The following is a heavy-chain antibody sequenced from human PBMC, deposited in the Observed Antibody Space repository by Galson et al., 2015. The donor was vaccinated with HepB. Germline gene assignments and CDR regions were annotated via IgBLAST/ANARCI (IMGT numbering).Heavy chain of an antibody. CDR1: GFTFGSYS. Sequence: LRLSCAASGFTFGSYSMNWVRQAPGSGLEWVSYISSGSSTIYYADSVKGRFTISRDNANNSLYLQMNSLRDEDTAVYYCARVGYRNGYDQYYYYFGMDVWGLGTTVTVSS. V-gene: IGHV3-48*02. CDR3: ARVGYRNGYDQYYYYFGMDV. J-gene: IGHJ6*02. D-gene: IGHD5-18*01. CDR2: ISSGSSTI.